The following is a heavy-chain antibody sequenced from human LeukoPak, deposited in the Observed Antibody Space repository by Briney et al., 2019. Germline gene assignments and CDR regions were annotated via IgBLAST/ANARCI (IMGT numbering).Heavy chain of an antibody. CDR1: GGSISSYY. D-gene: IGHD3-10*01. CDR2: IYYSGST. J-gene: IGHJ4*02. V-gene: IGHV4-59*01. Sequence: SETLSLTCTVSGGSISSYYGSWIRQPPGKGLEWIGYIYYSGSTNYNPSLKSRVTISVDTSKNQFSLKLSSVTAADTAVYYRARADYYGSGSSNDYWGQGTLVTVSS. CDR3: ARADYYGSGSSNDY.